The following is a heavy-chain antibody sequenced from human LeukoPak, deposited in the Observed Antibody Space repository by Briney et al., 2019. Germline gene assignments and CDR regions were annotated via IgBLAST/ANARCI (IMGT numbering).Heavy chain of an antibody. D-gene: IGHD4-17*01. J-gene: IGHJ4*02. Sequence: GRSLRLSCAASGFTFNSYGIHWVRQAPGKGLEWVAFIWYDGSSKYYADSVKGRFTISRDNSKNTLYLQMNSLRAEDTAVYYCARARTTRGFDYWGQGTLVTVS. V-gene: IGHV3-33*01. CDR1: GFTFNSYG. CDR2: IWYDGSSK. CDR3: ARARTTRGFDY.